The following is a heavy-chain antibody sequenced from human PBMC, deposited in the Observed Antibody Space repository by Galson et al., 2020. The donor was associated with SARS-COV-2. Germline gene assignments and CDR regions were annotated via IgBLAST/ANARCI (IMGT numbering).Heavy chain of an antibody. Sequence: GKKNSNYWIGWVRQMPGKGLEWMGLIYPDDSDTRYSPSFEVQVTISADPSINTAYLQWSNLKASDTAIYYCGKVPCSGYSSGSPWHFELWGRGTQVTVSS. V-gene: IGHV5-51*01. CDR1: GKKNSNYW. D-gene: IGHD5-12*01. CDR2: IYPDDSDT. J-gene: IGHJ2*01. CDR3: GKVPCSGYSSGSPWHFEL.